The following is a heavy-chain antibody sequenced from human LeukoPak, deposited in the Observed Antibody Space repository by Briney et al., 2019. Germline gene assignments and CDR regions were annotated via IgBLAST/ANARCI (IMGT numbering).Heavy chain of an antibody. J-gene: IGHJ5*02. CDR3: AKDRKTCSSTSCYTSPGCWFDP. D-gene: IGHD2-2*02. CDR2: ISGSGGST. Sequence: PGGSLRLSCAASGFTFSSYAMSWVRQAPGKGLEWVSAISGSGGSTYYADSVKGRFTISRDNSKNTLYLQMNSLRAEDTAVYYCAKDRKTCSSTSCYTSPGCWFDPWGQGTLVTVSS. V-gene: IGHV3-23*01. CDR1: GFTFSSYA.